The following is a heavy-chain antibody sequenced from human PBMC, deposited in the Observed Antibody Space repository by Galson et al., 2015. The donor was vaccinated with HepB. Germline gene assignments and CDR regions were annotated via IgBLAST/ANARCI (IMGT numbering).Heavy chain of an antibody. J-gene: IGHJ4*02. CDR3: VRGRGGEANNY. CDR1: GFTFSRYW. Sequence: SLSLSCAASGFTFSRYWMYWVRQAPGKGLVWVSRLNSDDGSTSYADSVKGRFTISRDIAKNTLYLQMNSLTAEDTALYYCVRGRGGEANNYWGQGTLVTVSS. D-gene: IGHD2-21*01. CDR2: LNSDDGST. V-gene: IGHV3-74*01.